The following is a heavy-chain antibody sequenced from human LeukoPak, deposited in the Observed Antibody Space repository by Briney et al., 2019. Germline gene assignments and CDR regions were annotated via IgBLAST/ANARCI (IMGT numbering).Heavy chain of an antibody. CDR2: INPSGGST. D-gene: IGHD3-22*01. V-gene: IGHV1-46*01. CDR1: GCTFTSYY. J-gene: IGHJ3*02. Sequence: ASVKVSCKASGCTFTSYYMHWVRQAPGQGLEWMGIINPSGGSTSYAQKFQGRVTMTRDMSTSTVYMELSSLRSEDTAVYYCARRADSYDSSGLSLYDAFDIWGQGTMVTVSS. CDR3: ARRADSYDSSGLSLYDAFDI.